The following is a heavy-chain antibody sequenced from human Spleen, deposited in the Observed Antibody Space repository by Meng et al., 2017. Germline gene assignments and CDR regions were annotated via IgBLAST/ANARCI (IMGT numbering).Heavy chain of an antibody. CDR3: AKDSRVYSNLGGMDV. V-gene: IGHV4-38-2*02. CDR2: IYHSGTT. Sequence: GSLRLSCAVSGYSISSGYYWGWIRQPPGKGLEWISSIYHSGTTYYNPSLKSRVTTSIDTSKNQFSLKLTSVTAADTAVYYCAKDSRVYSNLGGMDVWGQGTTVTVSS. J-gene: IGHJ6*02. CDR1: GYSISSGYY. D-gene: IGHD4-11*01.